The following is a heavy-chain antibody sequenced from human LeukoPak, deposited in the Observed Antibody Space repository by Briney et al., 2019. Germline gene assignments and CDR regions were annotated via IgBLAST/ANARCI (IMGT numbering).Heavy chain of an antibody. CDR3: AREGIAAPETNWFDP. Sequence: ASVKVSCKASGYIFTDYYMHWVRQAPGQELGWMGRINPNSGGTKYARKFQGRVTMTRDTSISTAYMELSRLRSDDTAVYYCAREGIAAPETNWFDPWGQGTLVTVSS. V-gene: IGHV1-2*06. D-gene: IGHD6-13*01. J-gene: IGHJ5*02. CDR2: INPNSGGT. CDR1: GYIFTDYY.